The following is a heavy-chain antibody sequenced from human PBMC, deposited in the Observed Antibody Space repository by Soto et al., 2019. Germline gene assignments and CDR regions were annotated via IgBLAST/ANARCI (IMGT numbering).Heavy chain of an antibody. CDR2: IKSKTDGGTT. Sequence: SVSNAWMNWVRQAPGKGLEWVGRIKSKTDGGTTDYAAPVKGRFTISRDDSKNTLYLQMNSLKTEDTAVYYCTTLPTYYAFWSGYPIDYWGQGTLVTVSS. V-gene: IGHV3-15*07. CDR1: SVSNAW. J-gene: IGHJ4*02. CDR3: TTLPTYYAFWSGYPIDY. D-gene: IGHD3-3*01.